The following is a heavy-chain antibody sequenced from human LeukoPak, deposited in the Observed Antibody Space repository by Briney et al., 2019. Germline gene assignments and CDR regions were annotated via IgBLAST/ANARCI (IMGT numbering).Heavy chain of an antibody. D-gene: IGHD3-10*01. J-gene: IGHJ4*02. V-gene: IGHV3-30*03. CDR3: ATLYGSGGYFDY. Sequence: GGSLRLSCAASGFTFSSYGIHWVRQAPGKGLEWVEVISYDGSNKYYADSVKGRFTISRDNSKNTLYLQMNSLRAEDTAVYYCATLYGSGGYFDYWGQGTMVTVSS. CDR1: GFTFSSYG. CDR2: ISYDGSNK.